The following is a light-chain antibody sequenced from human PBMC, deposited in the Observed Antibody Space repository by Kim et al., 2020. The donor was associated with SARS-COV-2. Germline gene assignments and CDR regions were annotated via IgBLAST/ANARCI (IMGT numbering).Light chain of an antibody. Sequence: GQTVTITSRVDSLGSYFATRYRQKPGQVPLPAIYDKNTRPTGIPDRFSGSSSGNTASLTITGTQAEDEADYYCSARYSSGNLPMVFGGGTKLTVL. V-gene: IGLV3-19*01. J-gene: IGLJ3*02. CDR3: SARYSSGNLPMV. CDR1: SLGSYF. CDR2: DKN.